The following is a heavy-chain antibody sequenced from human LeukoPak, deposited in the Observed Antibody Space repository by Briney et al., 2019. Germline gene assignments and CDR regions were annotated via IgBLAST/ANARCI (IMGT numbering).Heavy chain of an antibody. CDR2: ISSDGSNK. J-gene: IGHJ3*01. CDR3: ARERGVVTAINAFDL. V-gene: IGHV3-30*03. CDR1: GFTFSSYW. D-gene: IGHD2-21*02. Sequence: GGSLRLSCAASGFTFSSYWMNWVRQAPGKGLEWVAVISSDGSNKYYADSVKGRFTISRDNSKNTLYLQMNSLSTEDTTVYYCARERGVVTAINAFDLWGQGTMVTVSS.